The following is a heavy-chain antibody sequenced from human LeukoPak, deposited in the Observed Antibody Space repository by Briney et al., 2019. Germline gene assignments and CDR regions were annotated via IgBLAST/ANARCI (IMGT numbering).Heavy chain of an antibody. CDR3: ARGRQVISSAGYYFDY. CDR2: ISSDGSNK. CDR1: GFTFTNYG. V-gene: IGHV3-30*03. J-gene: IGHJ4*02. Sequence: GGSLRLSCAASGFTFTNYGIHWVRLAPGKGLEWVAVISSDGSNKHYADSVKGRFTISRDNTKNTLYLQMNSLRAEDTAVYYCARGRQVISSAGYYFDYWGQGTLVTVSS. D-gene: IGHD6-13*01.